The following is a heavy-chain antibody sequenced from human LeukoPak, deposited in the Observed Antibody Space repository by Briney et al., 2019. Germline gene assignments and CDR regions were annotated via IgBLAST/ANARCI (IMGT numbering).Heavy chain of an antibody. CDR2: IGGSGSST. D-gene: IGHD6-19*01. CDR3: AKGIAVAGTSSWFDP. Sequence: GGSLRLSCAASGFTFSSNAMSWVRQAPGKGLEWVSAIGGSGSSTYYADPVKGRCTISRDNSKNTLYLEMNSLRVEDTAVYYCAKGIAVAGTSSWFDPWGQGTLVTVSS. V-gene: IGHV3-23*01. J-gene: IGHJ5*02. CDR1: GFTFSSNA.